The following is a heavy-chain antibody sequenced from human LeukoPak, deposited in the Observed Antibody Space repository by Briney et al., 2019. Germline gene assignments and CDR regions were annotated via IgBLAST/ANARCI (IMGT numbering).Heavy chain of an antibody. Sequence: GGSLRLSCEASGFTFSSYWMNWVRQAPGKGLEWVAAISGSGGSTYYADSVQGRFTISRDNSNNPLFLHMNSLRAEDTAVYYCAKDQANYDILTGYYRDYWGQGTLVTVSS. J-gene: IGHJ4*02. CDR2: ISGSGGST. CDR1: GFTFSSYW. V-gene: IGHV3-23*01. D-gene: IGHD3-9*01. CDR3: AKDQANYDILTGYYRDY.